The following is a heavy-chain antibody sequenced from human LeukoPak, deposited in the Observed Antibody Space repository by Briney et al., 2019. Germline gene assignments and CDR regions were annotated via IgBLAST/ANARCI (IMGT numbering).Heavy chain of an antibody. CDR3: ARGESCRGYYFDY. J-gene: IGHJ4*02. CDR1: GGSISSGSYY. CDR2: IYTSGST. Sequence: PSETLSLTCTVSGGSISSGSYYWSWIRQPAGKGLEWIGRIYTSGSTNYNPSLKSRVTISVDTSKNQFSLKLSSVTAADTAVYYCARGESCRGYYFDYWGQGTLVTVSS. D-gene: IGHD2-15*01. V-gene: IGHV4-61*02.